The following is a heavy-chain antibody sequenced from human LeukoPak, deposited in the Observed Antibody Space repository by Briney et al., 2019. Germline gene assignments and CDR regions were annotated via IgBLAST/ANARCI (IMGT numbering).Heavy chain of an antibody. CDR3: AKAGGYCSSTSCPPYYYYMDV. J-gene: IGHJ6*03. V-gene: IGHV3-33*06. D-gene: IGHD2-2*01. Sequence: GGSLRLSCAASGFTFSTYGIHWVRQAPDKRLEWVALIWYDGSNKYYADSVKGRFTISRDNSKNTLYLQMNSLRAEDTAVYYCAKAGGYCSSTSCPPYYYYMDVWGTGTTVTVSS. CDR2: IWYDGSNK. CDR1: GFTFSTYG.